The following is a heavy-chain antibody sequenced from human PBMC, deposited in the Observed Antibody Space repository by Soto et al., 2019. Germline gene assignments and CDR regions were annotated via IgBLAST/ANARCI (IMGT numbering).Heavy chain of an antibody. J-gene: IGHJ3*02. D-gene: IGHD2-2*01. V-gene: IGHV4-61*01. CDR3: ASIVVVPAATLHDAFDI. CDR1: GGSVSSGSYY. Sequence: SETLSLTCTVSGGSVSSGSYYWSWIRQPPGKGLEWIGYIHYTGSTNYSPSLKSRLTISVDTSRNQFSLKLSSVTAADTAVYYCASIVVVPAATLHDAFDIWGQGTMVTVSS. CDR2: IHYTGST.